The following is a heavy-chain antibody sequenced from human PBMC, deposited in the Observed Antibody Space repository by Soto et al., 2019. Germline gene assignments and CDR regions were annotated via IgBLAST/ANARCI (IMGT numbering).Heavy chain of an antibody. CDR2: ISSSSSII. D-gene: IGHD2-15*01. Sequence: GGSLRLSCAASGFTFSNYSRNWVRQAPGKGLEWVSYISSSSSIIYYADSVKGRFTISRDDAKNSLYLQMNSLRAEDTAVYYCARDFSPRYCSGGSCYPAGYYYYYMDVWGKGTTVTVSS. V-gene: IGHV3-48*04. J-gene: IGHJ6*03. CDR1: GFTFSNYS. CDR3: ARDFSPRYCSGGSCYPAGYYYYYMDV.